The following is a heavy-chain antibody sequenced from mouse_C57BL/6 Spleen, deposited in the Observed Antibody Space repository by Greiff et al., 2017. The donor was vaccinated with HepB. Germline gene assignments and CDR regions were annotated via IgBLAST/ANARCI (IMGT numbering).Heavy chain of an antibody. CDR1: GYTFTDYY. V-gene: IGHV1-26*01. D-gene: IGHD2-2*01. CDR2: INPNNGGT. Sequence: EVQLQQSGPELVKPGASVKISCKASGYTFTDYYMNWVKQSHGKSLEWIGDINPNNGGTSYNQKFKGKATLTVDKSSSTAYMELRSLTSEDSAVYYCARLRGYPYAMDYWGQGTSVTVSS. CDR3: ARLRGYPYAMDY. J-gene: IGHJ4*01.